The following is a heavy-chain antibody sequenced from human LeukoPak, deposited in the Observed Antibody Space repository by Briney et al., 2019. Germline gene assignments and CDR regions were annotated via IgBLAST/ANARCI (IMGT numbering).Heavy chain of an antibody. V-gene: IGHV3-66*03. CDR1: GFTVSSNY. CDR3: ARDDFWSGYYCHY. Sequence: PGGSLRLSCAASGFTVSSNYMHWVRQAPGKGLDWVSAIYSGGSGGITYYADSVKGRFTISRDNSKNTLYLQMNSLRVEDTAVYYCARDDFWSGYYCHYWGQATLVTVSS. D-gene: IGHD3-3*01. CDR2: IYSGGSGGIT. J-gene: IGHJ4*02.